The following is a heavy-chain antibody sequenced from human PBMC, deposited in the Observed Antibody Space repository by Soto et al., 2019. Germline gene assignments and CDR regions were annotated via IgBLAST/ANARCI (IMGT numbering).Heavy chain of an antibody. D-gene: IGHD3-10*01. V-gene: IGHV3-33*01. CDR1: GFTFSSYG. CDR3: AREGELLKSFDY. CDR2: IWYDGSNK. Sequence: PGGSLRLSCAASGFTFSSYGMHWVRQAPGKGLEWVAVIWYDGSNKYYADSVKGRFTISRDNSKNTLYLQMNSLRAEDTAVYYCAREGELLKSFDYWGQGTLVTVSS. J-gene: IGHJ4*02.